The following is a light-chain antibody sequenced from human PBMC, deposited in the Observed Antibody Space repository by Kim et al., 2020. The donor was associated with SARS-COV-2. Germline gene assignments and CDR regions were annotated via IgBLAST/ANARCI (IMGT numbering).Light chain of an antibody. CDR1: SSNIGAGYD. Sequence: QSVLTQPPSVSGAPGQRVTISCTGSSSNIGAGYDVHWYKQLPGTAPKLLIYGDTNRPSRVPDRVSGSKSGTSASLAITGLQAEDEADYYCQSYDSSLSGWVFGGGTQLTVL. V-gene: IGLV1-40*01. J-gene: IGLJ3*02. CDR2: GDT. CDR3: QSYDSSLSGWV.